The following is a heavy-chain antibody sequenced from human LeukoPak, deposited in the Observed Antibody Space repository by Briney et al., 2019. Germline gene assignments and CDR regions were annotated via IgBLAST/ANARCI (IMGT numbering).Heavy chain of an antibody. CDR3: AGGSSSSAYPFDY. CDR2: ISYDGSNK. D-gene: IGHD6-6*01. J-gene: IGHJ4*02. CDR1: GFTFSSYA. Sequence: PGGSLRPSCAASGFTFSSYAMHWVRQAPGKGLEWVAVISYDGSNKYYADSVKGRFTISRDNSKNTLYLQMNSLRAEDTAAYYCAGGSSSSAYPFDYWGQGTLVTVSS. V-gene: IGHV3-30-3*01.